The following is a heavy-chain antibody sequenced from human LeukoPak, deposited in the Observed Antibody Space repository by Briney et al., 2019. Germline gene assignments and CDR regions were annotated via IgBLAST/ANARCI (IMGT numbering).Heavy chain of an antibody. Sequence: SETLSLTCTVSGGSISSSSYYWGWIRQPPGKGLEWIGSIYYSGSTYYNPSLKCRVTISVDTSKNQFSLKLSSVTAADTAVYYCAGPRAGYYGAYYMDVWGKGTMVTVSS. CDR2: IYYSGST. J-gene: IGHJ6*03. CDR3: AGPRAGYYGAYYMDV. D-gene: IGHD3-10*01. CDR1: GGSISSSSYY. V-gene: IGHV4-39*01.